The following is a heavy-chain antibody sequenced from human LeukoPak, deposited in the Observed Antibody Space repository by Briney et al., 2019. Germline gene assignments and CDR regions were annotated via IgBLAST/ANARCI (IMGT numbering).Heavy chain of an antibody. Sequence: GGSLRLSCAASGFTFSSYGMHWVRQAPGKGLEWVAFIRYDGSNKYYADSVKGRFTISRDNSKNTLYLQMNSLRAEVTAVYYCARGADGVSSNSRGWFDPWGQGTLVTVSS. V-gene: IGHV3-30*02. CDR2: IRYDGSNK. J-gene: IGHJ5*02. CDR3: ARGADGVSSNSRGWFDP. D-gene: IGHD2-15*01. CDR1: GFTFSSYG.